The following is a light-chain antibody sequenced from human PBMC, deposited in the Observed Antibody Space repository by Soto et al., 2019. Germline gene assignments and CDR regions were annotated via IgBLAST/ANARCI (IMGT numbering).Light chain of an antibody. CDR3: EAWDSSLSAGV. CDR1: RSNIGNNY. Sequence: QSVLTQPASVSGSPGQSITISCSGSRSNIGNNYVSWYQHLPGTAPKLLIYDNDKRPSGIPDRFSASKSGTSATLGITGLQTGDEADYYCEAWDSSLSAGVFGGGTKLTVL. CDR2: DND. J-gene: IGLJ3*02. V-gene: IGLV1-51*01.